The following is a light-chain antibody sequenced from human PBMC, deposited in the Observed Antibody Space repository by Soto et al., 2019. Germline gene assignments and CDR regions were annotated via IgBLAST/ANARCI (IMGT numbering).Light chain of an antibody. CDR1: QSISSF. CDR3: QQSYRTPRT. V-gene: IGKV1-39*01. Sequence: DLPMTQSPSSLSASVGDRVTITCRASQSISSFLNWYQQKPGKAPRVLIYAASNSQTGVPSRFRGSGSGTDFTLTISSLQPEDFATYYCQQSYRTPRTFGQGTKLDIK. CDR2: AAS. J-gene: IGKJ2*01.